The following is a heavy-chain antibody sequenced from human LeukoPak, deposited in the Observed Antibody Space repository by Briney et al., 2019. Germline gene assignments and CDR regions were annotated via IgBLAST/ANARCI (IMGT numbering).Heavy chain of an antibody. CDR1: GFTFSGYD. CDR3: ARLRYYGMDV. V-gene: IGHV3-48*04. Sequence: GGSLRLSCAASGFTFSGYDMSWVRQAPGKGLEWVSYTSSSSSTIYYADSVKSRFTISRDNAKNSLYLQINSLRAEDTAVYYCARLRYYGMDVWGQGATVTVSS. J-gene: IGHJ6*02. CDR2: TSSSSSTI.